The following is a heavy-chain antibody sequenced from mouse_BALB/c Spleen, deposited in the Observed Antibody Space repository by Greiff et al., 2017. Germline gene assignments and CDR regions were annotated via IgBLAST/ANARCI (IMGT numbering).Heavy chain of an antibody. V-gene: IGHV5-4*02. J-gene: IGHJ3*01. D-gene: IGHD2-4*01. Sequence: DVQLVESGGGLVKPGGSLKLSCAASGFTFSDYYMYWVRQTPEKRLEWVATISDGGSYTYYPDSVKGRFTISRDNAKNNLYLQMSSLKSEDTAMYYCARPTYDYDGAWFAYWGQGTLVTVSA. CDR3: ARPTYDYDGAWFAY. CDR1: GFTFSDYY. CDR2: ISDGGSYT.